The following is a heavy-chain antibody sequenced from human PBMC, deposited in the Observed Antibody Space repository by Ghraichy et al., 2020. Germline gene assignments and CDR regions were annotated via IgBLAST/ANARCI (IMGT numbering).Heavy chain of an antibody. J-gene: IGHJ4*02. V-gene: IGHV3-21*01. D-gene: IGHD5-18*01. Sequence: GGSLRLSCAASGFTFSTYWMTWVRQAPGKGLEWVSSISSSSSYIYYAGSVKGRFTISRDNAKNSLYLQMNSLRAEDTAVYYCARENSYAEYYFDYWGQGTLVTVSS. CDR1: GFTFSTYW. CDR2: ISSSSSYI. CDR3: ARENSYAEYYFDY.